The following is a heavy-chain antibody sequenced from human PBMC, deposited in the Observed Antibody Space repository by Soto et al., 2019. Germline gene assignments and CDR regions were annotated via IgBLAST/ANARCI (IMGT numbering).Heavy chain of an antibody. D-gene: IGHD5-12*01. Sequence: XEALSLSCSASGFTFSSYAMHWVRQAPGKGLEYVSAISSNGGSTYYADSVKDRFTISRDNSKNTLYLQMSSLRAEDTAVYYCVKGQMATRWGQGTLVTVSS. J-gene: IGHJ4*02. CDR3: VKGQMATR. CDR1: GFTFSSYA. CDR2: ISSNGGST. V-gene: IGHV3-64D*06.